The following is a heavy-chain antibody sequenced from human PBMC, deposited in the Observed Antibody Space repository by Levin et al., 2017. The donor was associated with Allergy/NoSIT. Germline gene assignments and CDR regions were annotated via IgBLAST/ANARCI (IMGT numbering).Heavy chain of an antibody. Sequence: GGSLRLSCAASGFTFSSYAMHWVRQAPGKGLEWVAVISYDGSNKYYADSVKGRFTISRDNSKNTLYLQMNSLRAEDTAVYYCARERLPTWRSYFTRQLDYWGQGTLVTVSS. CDR2: ISYDGSNK. CDR3: ARERLPTWRSYFTRQLDY. CDR1: GFTFSSYA. D-gene: IGHD1-26*01. V-gene: IGHV3-30-3*01. J-gene: IGHJ4*02.